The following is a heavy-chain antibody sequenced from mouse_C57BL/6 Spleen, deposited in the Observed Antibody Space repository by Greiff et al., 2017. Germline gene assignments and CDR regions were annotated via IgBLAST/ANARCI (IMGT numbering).Heavy chain of an antibody. CDR3: AVYGYDGLYAMDY. CDR2: IYPRSGNT. V-gene: IGHV1-81*01. J-gene: IGHJ2*01. D-gene: IGHD2-2*01. Sequence: VQGVESGAELARPGASVKLSCKASGYTFTSYGISWVKQRPGQGLEWIGEIYPRSGNTYYNEKFKGKATLTADKSSSTAYMELRSLTSEDSAVYFCAVYGYDGLYAMDYWGQGTTLTVSS. CDR1: GYTFTSYG.